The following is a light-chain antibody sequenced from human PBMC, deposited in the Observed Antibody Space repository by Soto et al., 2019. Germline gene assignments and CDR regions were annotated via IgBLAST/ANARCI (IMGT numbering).Light chain of an antibody. Sequence: QSVLTQPASVSGSPGQSITISCTGTRSDVGSYTLVSWYQQHPGRAPKLLIYEDNKRPSGVSNRFSGSKSGNTASLTISGLQADDEADYYCCSYAGSSTSCVFGGGTKVTVL. CDR1: RSDVGSYTL. CDR2: EDN. CDR3: CSYAGSSTSCV. V-gene: IGLV2-23*01. J-gene: IGLJ3*02.